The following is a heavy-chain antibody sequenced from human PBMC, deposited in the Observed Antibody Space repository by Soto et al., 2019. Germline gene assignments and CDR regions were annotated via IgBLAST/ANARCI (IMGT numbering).Heavy chain of an antibody. CDR2: IRSKAYGGTT. V-gene: IGHV3-49*03. J-gene: IGHJ4*02. CDR1: GFTFGDYA. Sequence: HPGGSLRLSCTASGFTFGDYAMSWFRQAPGKGLEWVGFIRSKAYGGTTEYAASVKGRFTISRDDSKSIAYLQMNSLKTEDTAVYYCTRVRPPVEMATSLDYWGQGTLVTVSS. CDR3: TRVRPPVEMATSLDY. D-gene: IGHD5-12*01.